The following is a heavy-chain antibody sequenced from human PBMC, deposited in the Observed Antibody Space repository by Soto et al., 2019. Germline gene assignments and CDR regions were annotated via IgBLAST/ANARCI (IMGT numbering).Heavy chain of an antibody. CDR1: GGSISSYY. CDR3: ATDRVTRITMVRGVITPGAYYYYYSMDV. CDR2: IYYSGST. Sequence: SETLSLTCTVSGGSISSYYWSWIRQPPGKGLEWIGYIYYSGSTNYNPSLKSRVTISVDTSKNQFSLKLSSVTAADTAVYYCATDRVTRITMVRGVITPGAYYYYYSMDVWGQGTTVTVSS. D-gene: IGHD3-10*01. J-gene: IGHJ6*02. V-gene: IGHV4-59*01.